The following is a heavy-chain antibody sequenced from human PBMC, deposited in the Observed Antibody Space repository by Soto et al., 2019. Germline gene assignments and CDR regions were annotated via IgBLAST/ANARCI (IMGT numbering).Heavy chain of an antibody. D-gene: IGHD6-6*01. Sequence: EVQLLESGGGLVQPGGSLRLSCAASGFTFSSYAMSWVRQAPGKGLEWVSAISGSGGSTYYADSVKSRFTISRDNSKNTLYLQMNSLRAEDTAVYYCAKGEYSSSSTQIYYYYYYMDVWGKGTTVTVSS. V-gene: IGHV3-23*01. CDR3: AKGEYSSSSTQIYYYYYYMDV. CDR2: ISGSGGST. CDR1: GFTFSSYA. J-gene: IGHJ6*03.